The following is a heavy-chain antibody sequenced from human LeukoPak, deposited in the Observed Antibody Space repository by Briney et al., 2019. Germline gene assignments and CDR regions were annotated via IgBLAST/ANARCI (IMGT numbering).Heavy chain of an antibody. CDR3: ARDIDYGDYPTY. Sequence: SVNVSCKASGGTFSSYAISWVRQAPGQGLEWMGRIIPILGMANYAQKFQGRVTITADKSTSTAYMELSSLRSEDTAVYYCARDIDYGDYPTYWGQGTLVTVSS. D-gene: IGHD4-17*01. J-gene: IGHJ4*02. CDR1: GGTFSSYA. CDR2: IIPILGMA. V-gene: IGHV1-69*04.